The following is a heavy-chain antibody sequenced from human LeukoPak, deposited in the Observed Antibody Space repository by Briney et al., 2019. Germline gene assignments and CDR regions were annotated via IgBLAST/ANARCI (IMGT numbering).Heavy chain of an antibody. CDR2: INHSGST. V-gene: IGHV4-34*01. D-gene: IGHD3-10*01. CDR1: GGSFSGYY. J-gene: IGHJ6*03. CDR3: GRGPKGRPGRGYYYYMDV. Sequence: SETLSLTCAVYGGSFSGYYWSWIRQPPGKGLEWIGEINHSGSTNYNPSLKSRVTISVDTSKNQFSLKLSSVTAADTAVYYCGRGPKGRPGRGYYYYMDVWGKGTTVTVSS.